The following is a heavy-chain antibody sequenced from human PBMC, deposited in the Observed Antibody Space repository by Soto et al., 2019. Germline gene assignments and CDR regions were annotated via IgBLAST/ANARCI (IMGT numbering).Heavy chain of an antibody. CDR2: INHSGST. CDR3: ARGGIAAGHPRNWFDP. V-gene: IGHV4-34*01. J-gene: IGHJ5*02. D-gene: IGHD6-13*01. Sequence: PSETLSLTCAVYGGSFSGYYWSWIRQPPGKGLEWIGEINHSGSTNYNPSLKSRVTISVDTSKNQFSLKLSSVTAADTAVYYCARGGIAAGHPRNWFDPWGQGTLVTVSS. CDR1: GGSFSGYY.